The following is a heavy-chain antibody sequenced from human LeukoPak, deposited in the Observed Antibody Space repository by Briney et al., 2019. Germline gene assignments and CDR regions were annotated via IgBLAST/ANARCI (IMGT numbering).Heavy chain of an antibody. V-gene: IGHV7-4-1*02. CDR2: IHPSTGNP. J-gene: IGHJ4*02. D-gene: IGHD3-16*02. Sequence: ASVKVSCKASGYSFSNYAMNWVRQAPGQGLEWMGWIHPSTGNPAYAQGFTGRFVFSLDTSVSTTYLQISSLKTEDTAVYFCARAFQSLGGLSLPDYWGQGTLVTVSS. CDR3: ARAFQSLGGLSLPDY. CDR1: GYSFSNYA.